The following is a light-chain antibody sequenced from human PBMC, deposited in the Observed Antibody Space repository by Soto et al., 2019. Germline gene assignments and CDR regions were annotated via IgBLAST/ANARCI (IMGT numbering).Light chain of an antibody. CDR3: QHYDNFPYT. J-gene: IGKJ2*01. V-gene: IGKV1-33*01. Sequence: DIQMTQCPSSLSASVGVRVTITCQASQDISNYLNWYQQKPGKAPKLLIYDASNLETGVPSRFSGSGSGTDFTFTISSLQPEDIATYYCQHYDNFPYTFGRGTKLEIK. CDR1: QDISNY. CDR2: DAS.